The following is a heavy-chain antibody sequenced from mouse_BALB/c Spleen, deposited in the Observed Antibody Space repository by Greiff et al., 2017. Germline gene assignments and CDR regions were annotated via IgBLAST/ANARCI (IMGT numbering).Heavy chain of an antibody. D-gene: IGHD2-4*01. Sequence: EVKLMESGGGLVKPGGSLKLSCAASGFTFSSYAMSWVRQTPEKRLEWVASISSGGSTYYPDSVKGRFTISRDNARNILYLQMSSLRSEDTAMYYCAREITTGYYAMDYWGQGTSVTVSS. J-gene: IGHJ4*01. CDR1: GFTFSSYA. CDR2: ISSGGST. CDR3: AREITTGYYAMDY. V-gene: IGHV5-6-5*01.